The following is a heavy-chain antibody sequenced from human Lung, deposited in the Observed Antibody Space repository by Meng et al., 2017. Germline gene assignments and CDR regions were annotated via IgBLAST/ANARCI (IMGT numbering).Heavy chain of an antibody. J-gene: IGHJ4*02. CDR1: GLSFSTGGVG. CDR2: IYWDDAK. V-gene: IGHV2-5*02. Sequence: MVSYQTVVKPATTVPMSLSFFGLSFSTGGVGGGWTRQTPEKALEWLALIYWDDAKRYSPSLKSRLNITKETSKNQVVLTMTNMDPVDTATYYCVHIVLYDSYDYWGQGTLVTVSS. D-gene: IGHD3-22*01. CDR3: VHIVLYDSYDY.